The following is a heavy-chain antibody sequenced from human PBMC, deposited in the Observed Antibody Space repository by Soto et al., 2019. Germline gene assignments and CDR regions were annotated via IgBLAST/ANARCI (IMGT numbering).Heavy chain of an antibody. CDR3: AREPDPDYGAVRGPLYFDY. J-gene: IGHJ4*02. CDR1: GYTFTSYA. CDR2: INAGNGNT. V-gene: IGHV1-3*01. Sequence: ASVKVSCKASGYTFTSYAMHWVRQAPGQRLEWMGWINAGNGNTKYSQKFQGRVTITRDTSASTAYMELSSLRSEDTAVYYCAREPDPDYGAVRGPLYFDYWGQGTLVTVSS. D-gene: IGHD4-17*01.